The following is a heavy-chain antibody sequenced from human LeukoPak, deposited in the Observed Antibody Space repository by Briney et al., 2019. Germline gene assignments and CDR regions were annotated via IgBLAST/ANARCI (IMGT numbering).Heavy chain of an antibody. CDR2: INHSGST. Sequence: PSETLSLTCAVYGGSFSGYYWSWIRQPPGKGLEWTWEINHSGSTNYNPSLKSRVTISVDTSKNQFSLKLSSVTAADTAVYYCAREVLAIRLRHFDYWGQRTLVTVSS. CDR1: GGSFSGYY. J-gene: IGHJ4*02. V-gene: IGHV4-34*01. CDR3: AREVLAIRLRHFDY. D-gene: IGHD4-17*01.